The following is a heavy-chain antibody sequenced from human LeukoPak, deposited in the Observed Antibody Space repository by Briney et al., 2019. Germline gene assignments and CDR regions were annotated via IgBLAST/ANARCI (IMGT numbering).Heavy chain of an antibody. V-gene: IGHV4-39*06. D-gene: IGHD6-13*01. CDR3: ARGTGYSSSFFHY. CDR2: IVDSGST. Sequence: PSEALSLTCTVSGGSISSSSYYWGWIRQPPGKGLEWLGCIVDSGSTYYNPSLKSRVTISVETSKKQFALKLSSGPAADTAVYYCARGTGYSSSFFHYWRQGTLVTVSS. CDR1: GGSISSSSYY. J-gene: IGHJ4*02.